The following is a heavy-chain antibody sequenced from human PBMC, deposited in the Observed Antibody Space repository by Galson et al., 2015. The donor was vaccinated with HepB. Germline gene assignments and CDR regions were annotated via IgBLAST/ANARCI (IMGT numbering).Heavy chain of an antibody. CDR3: ARGRGITDRYYYFYYGMDV. J-gene: IGHJ6*02. V-gene: IGHV3-30-3*01. Sequence: SLRLSRAASGFTFSSHAMYWVRQAPGKGLEWVATLSSDGSNKYYADSVRGQFSISRDNSNNTLSLQMNSLRPEDTAVYYCARGRGITDRYYYFYYGMDVWGQGTAVTVSS. D-gene: IGHD3-16*01. CDR1: GFTFSSHA. CDR2: LSSDGSNK.